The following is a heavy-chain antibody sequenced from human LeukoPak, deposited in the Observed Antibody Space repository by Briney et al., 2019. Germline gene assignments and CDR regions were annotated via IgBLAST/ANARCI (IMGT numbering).Heavy chain of an antibody. Sequence: PGGSLRLSCAASGFSFRNYGIYWVRQAPGKGLEWVALISYDGSNEYYADSVKGRFTISRDNSKNTLYLQMNSLRAEDTAVYYCAKGVFGYVSSGYLDYRGQGTLVTVSS. CDR1: GFSFRNYG. CDR2: ISYDGSNE. J-gene: IGHJ4*02. V-gene: IGHV3-30*18. CDR3: AKGVFGYVSSGYLDY. D-gene: IGHD3-22*01.